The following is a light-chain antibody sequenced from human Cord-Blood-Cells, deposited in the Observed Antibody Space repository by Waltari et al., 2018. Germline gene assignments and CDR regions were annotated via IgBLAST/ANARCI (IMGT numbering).Light chain of an antibody. V-gene: IGKV3-20*01. CDR2: GAS. CDR1: RSVSSSY. CDR3: QQYGSSPFT. Sequence: EIVLTQSPGTLSLSPGERATLSCRASRSVSSSYLAWYQQKPGQAPRLRSYGASSRATGIPDRFSGSGSGTDFTLTISRLEPEDFAVYYCQQYGSSPFTFGPGTKVDIK. J-gene: IGKJ3*01.